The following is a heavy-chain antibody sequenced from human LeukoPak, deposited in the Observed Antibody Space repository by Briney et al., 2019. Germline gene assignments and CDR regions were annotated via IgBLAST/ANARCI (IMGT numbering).Heavy chain of an antibody. CDR1: GYSFTSYW. CDR2: IYPGDSDT. Sequence: GESLKISCKGSGYSFTSYWIGWVRQMPGKGLEWMGIIYPGDSDTRYSPSFQGQVTISADKSISTAYLQWSRLKASDTATYYCARSQAARVNNWFDPWGQGTLVTVSS. CDR3: ARSQAARVNNWFDP. J-gene: IGHJ5*02. V-gene: IGHV5-51*01. D-gene: IGHD2-15*01.